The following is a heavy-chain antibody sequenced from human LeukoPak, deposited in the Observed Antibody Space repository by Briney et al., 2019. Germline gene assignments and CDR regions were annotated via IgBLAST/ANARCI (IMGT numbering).Heavy chain of an antibody. CDR1: GGSFSGYY. D-gene: IGHD6-13*01. CDR3: ASSAAEYLYYFDY. J-gene: IGHJ4*02. CDR2: INHSGST. V-gene: IGHV4-34*01. Sequence: SETLSLTCAVYGGSFSGYYWSLIRQPPGKGLEWIGEINHSGSTNYNPSLKSRVTISVDTSKNQFSLKLSSVTAADTAVYYCASSAAEYLYYFDYWGQGTLVTVSS.